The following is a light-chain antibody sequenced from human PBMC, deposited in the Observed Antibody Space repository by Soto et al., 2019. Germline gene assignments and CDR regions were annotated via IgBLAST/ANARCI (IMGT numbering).Light chain of an antibody. J-gene: IGKJ3*01. CDR3: QQYNKWPFT. CDR2: DAS. Sequence: EIVITQSPATLSVSPGERATLSCRASQSISYTLAWYQQKPGQAPRLLIYDASTRATGIPARFSGSGSGTEFTLTISSLKSEDSTVYYCQQYNKWPFTFGPGTKVDIK. CDR1: QSISYT. V-gene: IGKV3-15*01.